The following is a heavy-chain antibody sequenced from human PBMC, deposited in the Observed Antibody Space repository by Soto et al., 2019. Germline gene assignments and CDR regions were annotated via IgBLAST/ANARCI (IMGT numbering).Heavy chain of an antibody. CDR3: AKDRGIAAAGKIYYYGMDV. J-gene: IGHJ6*02. V-gene: IGHV3-30*18. Sequence: GSLRLSCAASGFTFSSYGMHWVRQAPGKGLEWVAVISYDGSNKYYADSVKGRFTISRDNSKNTLYLQMNSLRAEDTAVYYCAKDRGIAAAGKIYYYGMDVWGQGTTVTVSS. CDR2: ISYDGSNK. CDR1: GFTFSSYG. D-gene: IGHD6-13*01.